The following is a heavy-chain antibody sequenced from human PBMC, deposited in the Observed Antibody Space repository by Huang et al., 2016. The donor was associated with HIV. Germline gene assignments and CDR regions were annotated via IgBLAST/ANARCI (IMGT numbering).Heavy chain of an antibody. CDR2: IYTRGST. Sequence: QVQLQESGPGLVKPSQTLSLTCTVSGGSINSFTYYWSWFRQPAGKGLEWIGHIYTRGSTNHNPSLKSRVTISVDTSKNQFSLKLSSVTAADTAVYYCAREALRPGAGIKGYFDYWGPGTRVTVSS. D-gene: IGHD6-19*01. CDR1: GGSINSFTYY. V-gene: IGHV4-61*09. CDR3: AREALRPGAGIKGYFDY. J-gene: IGHJ4*02.